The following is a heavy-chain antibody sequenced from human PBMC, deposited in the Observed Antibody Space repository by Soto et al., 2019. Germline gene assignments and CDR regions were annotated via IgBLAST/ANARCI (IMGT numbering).Heavy chain of an antibody. CDR1: GGSISSYY. CDR3: ARGGGILLWFGELSHAEYFQH. Sequence: QVQLQESGPGLVKPSETLSLTCTVSGGSISSYYWSWIRQPPGKGLEWIGYIYYSGSTNYNPSLKSRVTISVDTSKNQFSLKLSSVTAADTAVYYCARGGGILLWFGELSHAEYFQHWGQGTLVTVSS. V-gene: IGHV4-59*01. J-gene: IGHJ1*01. D-gene: IGHD3-10*01. CDR2: IYYSGST.